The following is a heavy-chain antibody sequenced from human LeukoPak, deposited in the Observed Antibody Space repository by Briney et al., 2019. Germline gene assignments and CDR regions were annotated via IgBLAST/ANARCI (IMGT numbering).Heavy chain of an antibody. CDR1: GYSFTSYW. CDR2: IYPDDSDT. CDR3: ARPPYTSSSDAFDI. J-gene: IGHJ3*02. Sequence: GESLKISCKGSGYSFTSYWIGWVHQMPGKGLGWMGIIYPDDSDTKYSPSFQGQVTISADKSISTAYLQWSSLKASDTAMYYCARPPYTSSSDAFDIWGQGTMVTVSS. V-gene: IGHV5-51*07. D-gene: IGHD6-13*01.